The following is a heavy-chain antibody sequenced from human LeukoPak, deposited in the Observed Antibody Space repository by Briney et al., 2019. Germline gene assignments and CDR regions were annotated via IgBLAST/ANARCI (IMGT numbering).Heavy chain of an antibody. J-gene: IGHJ4*02. CDR2: IWYDGSNK. D-gene: IGHD1-1*01. CDR1: GFTFSSYG. Sequence: PGRSLRLSCAASGFTFSSYGMHWVRQAPGKGLEWVAVIWYDGSNKYYADSVKGRFTISRDNSKNTLYLQMNSLRAEDTAVYYCARENWNGPSIRYYFDYWGQGTLVTVSS. CDR3: ARENWNGPSIRYYFDY. V-gene: IGHV3-33*01.